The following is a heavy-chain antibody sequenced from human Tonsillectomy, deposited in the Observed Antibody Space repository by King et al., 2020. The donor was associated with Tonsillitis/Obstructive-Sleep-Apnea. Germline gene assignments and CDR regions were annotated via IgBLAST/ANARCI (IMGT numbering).Heavy chain of an antibody. V-gene: IGHV3-23*04. CDR2: ISGSGSSP. CDR1: GFTFSNDA. CDR3: ARSNAFGSSSSYFFYCYMDV. J-gene: IGHJ6*03. D-gene: IGHD6-6*01. Sequence: VQLVESGGGLVQPGGSLRLSCTASGFTFSNDAMSWVRQAPEKGLEWVSGISGSGSSPFYADSVKGRFTLSRDNSKTTLYLQMNSLTAEDTAVYYCARSNAFGSSSSYFFYCYMDVWGKGTTVTVSS.